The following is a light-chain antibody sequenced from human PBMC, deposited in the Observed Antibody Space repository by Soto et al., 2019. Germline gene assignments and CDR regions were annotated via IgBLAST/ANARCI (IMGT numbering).Light chain of an antibody. CDR2: GAS. Sequence: EIVMTQSPATLSVSPGERATLSCRASQSVINLAWYQQKPGQAPRLLIYGASTRATGIPARFSGSRSGTDFTLTISSLQSEDFAVYYCQQYNSWTWTFGQGTTVEIK. CDR1: QSVIN. V-gene: IGKV3-15*01. CDR3: QQYNSWTWT. J-gene: IGKJ1*01.